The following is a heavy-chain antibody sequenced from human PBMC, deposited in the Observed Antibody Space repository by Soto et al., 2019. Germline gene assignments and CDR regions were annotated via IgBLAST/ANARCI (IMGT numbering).Heavy chain of an antibody. V-gene: IGHV1-18*04. CDR2: ISAYNGNT. CDR1: GYTFTSYG. Sequence: QVQLVQSGAEVKKPGASVKVSCKASGYTFTSYGISWVRQAPGQGLEWMGWISAYNGNTNYAQKLQGRVTMTTDTFKRTAYMELRSLRSDDTAVYYCARDLVVVVPADIITYYYGMDVWGQGTKVTVSS. CDR3: ARDLVVVVPADIITYYYGMDV. J-gene: IGHJ6*02. D-gene: IGHD2-2*01.